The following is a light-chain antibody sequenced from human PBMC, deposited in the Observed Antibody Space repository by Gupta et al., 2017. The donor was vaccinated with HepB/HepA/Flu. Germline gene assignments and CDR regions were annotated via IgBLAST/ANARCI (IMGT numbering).Light chain of an antibody. CDR1: QSIFYSSNKKNY. CDR3: QQDDTTPFT. CDR2: WAS. Sequence: DIVMTQSPDPLAVSLGERATIHCKSSQSIFYSSNKKNYLAWYQHKPGQPPKLLLYWASTRESGVPGRFSGGGSGTDFTLTISSLQAEDVAVYYCQQDDTTPFTFGHGTKVDIK. J-gene: IGKJ3*01. V-gene: IGKV4-1*01.